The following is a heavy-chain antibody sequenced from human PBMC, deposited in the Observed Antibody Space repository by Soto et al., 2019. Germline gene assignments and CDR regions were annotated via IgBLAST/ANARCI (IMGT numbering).Heavy chain of an antibody. V-gene: IGHV1-18*04. CDR3: ARDITATSTRWFDP. D-gene: IGHD6-13*01. CDR2: ISADNGNT. CDR1: GYTFTSYD. J-gene: IGHJ5*02. Sequence: QVHLVQSGAEVKKPGASVKVSCKASGYTFTSYDISWVRQAPGQGLAWMGWISADNGNTIYAQKVQGRVTRTTDTTTSTAYMELRSLRSDDTAGYYCARDITATSTRWFDPWGQGTLVTVSS.